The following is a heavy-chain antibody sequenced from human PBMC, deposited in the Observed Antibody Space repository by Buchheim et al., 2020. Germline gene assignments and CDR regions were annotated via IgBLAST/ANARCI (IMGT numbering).Heavy chain of an antibody. CDR3: ASKQYYYDSSGYWMNWYFDL. CDR2: ISSSGSTI. Sequence: EVQLVESGGGLVQPGGSLRLSCAASGFTFSSYEMNWVRQAPGKGLEWVSYISSSGSTIYYADSVKGRFTLSSDNATNSPYLQMNSLRAEDTADYYCASKQYYYDSSGYWMNWYFDLWGRGTL. J-gene: IGHJ2*01. V-gene: IGHV3-48*03. D-gene: IGHD3-22*01. CDR1: GFTFSSYE.